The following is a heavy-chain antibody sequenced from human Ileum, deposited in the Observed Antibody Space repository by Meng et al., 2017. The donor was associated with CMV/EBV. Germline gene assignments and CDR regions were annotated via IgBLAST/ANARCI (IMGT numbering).Heavy chain of an antibody. Sequence: GGSLRLSCAGSGVSFITSNMTWVRQAPGKGLEWVSAIYSGGRTYYTDSVKGRFTISRDNSKNMMYLQMNSLRAEDTGVYYCAKKYTGSFDYWGQGTLVTVSS. J-gene: IGHJ4*02. D-gene: IGHD1-26*01. CDR2: IYSGGRT. V-gene: IGHV3-53*01. CDR1: GVSFITSN. CDR3: AKKYTGSFDY.